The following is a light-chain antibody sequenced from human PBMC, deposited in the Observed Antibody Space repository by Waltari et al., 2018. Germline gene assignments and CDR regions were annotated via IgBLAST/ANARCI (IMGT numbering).Light chain of an antibody. CDR3: AAWDDSLNGVV. J-gene: IGLJ2*01. V-gene: IGLV1-44*01. CDR2: SNN. Sequence: QSVLTQPPSASGTPGQRVTISCSGSSSNIGSNTVNWYQQLPGTAPKLPIYSNNHRPSGVPDRFSGSKSGTSASLAISGLQSEDEADYYCAAWDDSLNGVVFGGGTKLTVL. CDR1: SSNIGSNT.